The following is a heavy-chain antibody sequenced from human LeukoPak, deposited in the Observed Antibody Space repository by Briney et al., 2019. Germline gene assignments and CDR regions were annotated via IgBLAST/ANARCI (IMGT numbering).Heavy chain of an antibody. CDR1: GFTFSDYY. V-gene: IGHV3-11*06. Sequence: GGSLRLSCAASGFTFSDYYMSWIRQAPGKGLEWVSYISSSSSYIYYADSVKGRFTISRDNAKNSLYLQMNSLRAEDTAVYYCARDDSSGISHDYWGQGTLVTVSS. CDR2: ISSSSSYI. D-gene: IGHD3-22*01. J-gene: IGHJ4*02. CDR3: ARDDSSGISHDY.